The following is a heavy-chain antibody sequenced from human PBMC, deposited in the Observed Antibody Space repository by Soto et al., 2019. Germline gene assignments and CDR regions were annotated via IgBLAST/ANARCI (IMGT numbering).Heavy chain of an antibody. D-gene: IGHD6-13*01. V-gene: IGHV3-30*03. Sequence: GKGLQRVAVMSYDGSNQFYADSVRGRFSVSRDISKSALYLQMSSLRIEDTAIYYCMIGAWYSTSTSSDCWDQGPQVTVFS. CDR3: MIGAWYSTSTSSDC. J-gene: IGHJ4*02. CDR2: MSYDGSNQ.